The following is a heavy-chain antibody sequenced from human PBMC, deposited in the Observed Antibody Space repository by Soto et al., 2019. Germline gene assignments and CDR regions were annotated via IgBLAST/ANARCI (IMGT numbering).Heavy chain of an antibody. V-gene: IGHV3-74*01. CDR3: VRDRHGDY. Sequence: EVQLVESGGGLVQPGGSLRLSCAGSGFTFSNYWMHWVRQAPGKGLEWVSRIDHDGPTDYAASVRGRFPISRDNAENTLYLQMNSLRPEDTAVYYCVRDRHGDYWGQGTRVTVSS. CDR1: GFTFSNYW. J-gene: IGHJ4*02. CDR2: IDHDGPT.